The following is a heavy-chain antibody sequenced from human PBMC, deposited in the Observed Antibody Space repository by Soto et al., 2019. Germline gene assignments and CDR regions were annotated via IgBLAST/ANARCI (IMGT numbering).Heavy chain of an antibody. CDR2: ISGSGGST. D-gene: IGHD2-2*01. V-gene: IGHV3-23*01. CDR1: GCTFSSYA. J-gene: IGHJ4*02. CDR3: ATELGYCSSTSCQDRTDY. Sequence: GGSLRLSCAASGCTFSSYAMSWVRQAPGKGLEWVSAISGSGGSTYYADSVKGRFTISRDNSKNTLYLQMNSLRAEDTAVYYCATELGYCSSTSCQDRTDYWGQGTLVTVSS.